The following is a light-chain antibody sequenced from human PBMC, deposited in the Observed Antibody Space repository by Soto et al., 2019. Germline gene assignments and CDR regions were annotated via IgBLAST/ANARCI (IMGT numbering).Light chain of an antibody. CDR2: LGS. CDR1: QSLLHSNGYNY. J-gene: IGKJ1*01. Sequence: DIVMTQSPLSLPVTPGEPASISCRSSQSLLHSNGYNYLDWYLQRPGQSPQVLIYLGSNRASGVTDRFSGSGSGTDFTLKISRVEAEDVGVYYCMQPLQTPWTFVQGTKVEIK. CDR3: MQPLQTPWT. V-gene: IGKV2-28*01.